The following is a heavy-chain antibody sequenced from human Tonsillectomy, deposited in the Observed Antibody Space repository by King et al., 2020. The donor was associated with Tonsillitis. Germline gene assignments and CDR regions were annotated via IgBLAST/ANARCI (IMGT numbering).Heavy chain of an antibody. CDR1: GGTFSSYA. J-gene: IGHJ4*02. CDR2: IIPIFGSA. CDR3: ARGAPWLQFGY. V-gene: IGHV1-69*01. Sequence: EQLVQSGAEVKKPGSSVKVSCKASGGTFSSYAISWVRQAPGQGLEWMGGIIPIFGSANSAQKFQGRVTITADETTSTAYMELSSLRSADTAVYYCARGAPWLQFGYWGQGTMVTVSS. D-gene: IGHD5-24*01.